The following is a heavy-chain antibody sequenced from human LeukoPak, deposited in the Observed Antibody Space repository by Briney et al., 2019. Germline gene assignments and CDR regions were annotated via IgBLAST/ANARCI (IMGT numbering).Heavy chain of an antibody. V-gene: IGHV4-59*01. J-gene: IGHJ4*02. CDR2: IYYSGST. Sequence: SETLSLTCSVSGGSISSYYWSWIRQPPGKDLEWIGYIYYSGSTNYNPSLKSRVTVSVDTSRNQFSLKLSPVTAADTAVYYCARHPEYYDILTGFRYYFDFWGQGTLVTVSS. CDR1: GGSISSYY. D-gene: IGHD3-9*01. CDR3: ARHPEYYDILTGFRYYFDF.